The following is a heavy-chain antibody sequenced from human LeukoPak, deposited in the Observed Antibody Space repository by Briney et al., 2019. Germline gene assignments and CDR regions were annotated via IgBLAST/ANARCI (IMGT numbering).Heavy chain of an antibody. J-gene: IGHJ4*02. CDR2: IYTSGST. CDR1: GGSISSYY. CDR3: ARSPYTMVRGVRGAFDY. V-gene: IGHV4-4*07. Sequence: SETLSLTCTVPGGSISSYYWSWIRQPAGKGLEWIGRIYTSGSTNYNPSLKSRVTMSVDTSKNQFSLKLSSVTAADTAVYYCARSPYTMVRGVRGAFDYWGQGTLATVSS. D-gene: IGHD3-10*01.